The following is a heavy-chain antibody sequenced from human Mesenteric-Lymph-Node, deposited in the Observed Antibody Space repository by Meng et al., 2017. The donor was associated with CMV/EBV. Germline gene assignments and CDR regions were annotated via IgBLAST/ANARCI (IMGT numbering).Heavy chain of an antibody. CDR2: IKHDGTEK. CDR1: GFTFSNYW. D-gene: IGHD2-21*01. CDR3: ARDWGTGTECNGDCLSS. Sequence: GESLKISCAASGFTFSNYWMTWVRQAPGKGLEWVASIKHDGTEKYFVHSVKGRFTISRDNAKNSLYVQMYSLRAEDTAIYYCARDWGTGTECNGDCLSSWGQGTLVTVSS. V-gene: IGHV3-7*01. J-gene: IGHJ5*02.